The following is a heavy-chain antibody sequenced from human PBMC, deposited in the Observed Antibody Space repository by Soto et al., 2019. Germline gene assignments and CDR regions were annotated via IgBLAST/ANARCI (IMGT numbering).Heavy chain of an antibody. J-gene: IGHJ6*02. CDR1: GFTFGSYA. CDR3: AKASLFWSGPQYYYGMDV. Sequence: GGSLRLSCAASGFTFGSYAMHWVRQAPGKGLEWVSGTSDDGISKYYADSVKGRFTISRDNSKNTLYLLMNSLRAEDTAVYYCAKASLFWSGPQYYYGMDVWGQGTTVTVSS. V-gene: IGHV3-30*02. D-gene: IGHD3-3*01. CDR2: TSDDGISK.